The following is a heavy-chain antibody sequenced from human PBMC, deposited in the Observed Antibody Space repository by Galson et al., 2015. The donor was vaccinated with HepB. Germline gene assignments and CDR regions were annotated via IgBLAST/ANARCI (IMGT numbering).Heavy chain of an antibody. CDR1: GFSFSSNW. CDR2: IRQDGSVK. Sequence: SLRLACAASGFSFSSNWMSWVRQAPGKGLEGVANIRQDGSVKFYVDSVKGRFTISRDNAKNSLYLQMDSLRAEDTAVYYCARIFRGTTQDLWGQGTLVIVSS. D-gene: IGHD1-7*01. CDR3: ARIFRGTTQDL. J-gene: IGHJ5*02. V-gene: IGHV3-7*03.